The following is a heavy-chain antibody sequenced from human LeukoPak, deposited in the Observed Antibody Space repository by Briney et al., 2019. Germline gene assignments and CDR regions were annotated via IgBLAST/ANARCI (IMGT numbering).Heavy chain of an antibody. D-gene: IGHD2-2*01. Sequence: GGSLRLSCAASGFTFSSYSMHWVRQAPGKGLEWVAVIWYDGSNKYYADSVKGRFTISRDNSKNTLYLQMNSLRAEDTAVYYCARDHCSSTSCYYPPGYWGQGTLVTVSS. J-gene: IGHJ4*02. CDR3: ARDHCSSTSCYYPPGY. CDR1: GFTFSSYS. V-gene: IGHV3-33*01. CDR2: IWYDGSNK.